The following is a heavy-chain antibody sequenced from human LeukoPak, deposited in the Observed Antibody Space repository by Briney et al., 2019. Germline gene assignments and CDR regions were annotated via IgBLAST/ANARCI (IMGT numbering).Heavy chain of an antibody. J-gene: IGHJ6*03. V-gene: IGHV1-2*02. Sequence: GASVKVSCKASGYTFTGYYMHWVRQAPGQGLEWMGWINPNSGGTKYAQKFQGRVTMTRDTSISTAYMELSRLRSDDTAVYHCARDLIPGYSTSWQNYYYYYMDVWGKGTTVTVSS. CDR1: GYTFTGYY. CDR2: INPNSGGT. D-gene: IGHD6-13*01. CDR3: ARDLIPGYSTSWQNYYYYYMDV.